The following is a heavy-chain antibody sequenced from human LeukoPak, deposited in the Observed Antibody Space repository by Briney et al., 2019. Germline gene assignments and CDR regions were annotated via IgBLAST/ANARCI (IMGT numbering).Heavy chain of an antibody. D-gene: IGHD6-6*01. J-gene: IGHJ4*02. Sequence: PGGSLRLSCAASGFTFSSDAMSWVRQAPGKGLEWVSAISGSGAGTHHADSVKGRFTISRDSSKNTLYLQMNSLRAEDTAVYYCVSSSSYYWGQGTLVTVSS. V-gene: IGHV3-23*01. CDR2: ISGSGAGT. CDR3: VSSSSYY. CDR1: GFTFSSDA.